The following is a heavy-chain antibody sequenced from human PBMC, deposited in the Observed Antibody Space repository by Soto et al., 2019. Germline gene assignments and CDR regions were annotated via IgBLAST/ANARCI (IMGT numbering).Heavy chain of an antibody. V-gene: IGHV3-73*01. CDR1: GFIFSGSA. D-gene: IGHD2-2*02. CDR3: ARGQGAAIGDYYYHGMDV. Sequence: GSLRLSCAASGFIFSGSAIHWVRQASGKGLEWVGRIRSRANNFATSSAASVKGRFTFSRDDSKNTAYLQMNTLKPEDAAVYYCARGQGAAIGDYYYHGMDVWGQGTTVTVSS. CDR2: IRSRANNFAT. J-gene: IGHJ6*02.